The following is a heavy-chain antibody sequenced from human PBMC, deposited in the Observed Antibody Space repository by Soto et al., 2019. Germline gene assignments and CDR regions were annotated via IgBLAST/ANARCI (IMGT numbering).Heavy chain of an antibody. CDR3: ARLAPCAGDPCYSLPLDL. J-gene: IGHJ5*02. CDR2: ITPDNGNT. D-gene: IGHD2-21*01. CDR1: GYNFVTFG. V-gene: IGHV1-18*01. Sequence: QVQLLQSGAEVKEPGASVKVSCKASGYNFVTFGVSWVRQAPGQGLEWMGWITPDNGNTNYAQRFQCRATMTTDTSTSTAYMEVRSLSSDATAVYYCARLAPCAGDPCYSLPLDLWGQGALVTVSS.